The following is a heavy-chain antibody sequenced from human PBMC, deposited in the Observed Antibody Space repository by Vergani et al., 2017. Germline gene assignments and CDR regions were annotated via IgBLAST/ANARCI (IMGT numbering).Heavy chain of an antibody. CDR3: ARDPRGYGGDPEDYYYGMDV. CDR2: ISDNGGTT. Sequence: EVQLVESGGGLVQPGGSLRLSCAASGFTFRNYAMTWVRQAPGKGLEWVSIISDNGGTTYYADSVKGRFTISRANSKDTLYLQMNSLRAEDTAVYYCARDPRGYGGDPEDYYYGMDVWGQGTTVTVSS. D-gene: IGHD2-21*02. J-gene: IGHJ6*02. CDR1: GFTFRNYA. V-gene: IGHV3-23*04.